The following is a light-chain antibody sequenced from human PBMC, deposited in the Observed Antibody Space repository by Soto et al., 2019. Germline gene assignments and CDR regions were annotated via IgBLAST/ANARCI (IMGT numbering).Light chain of an antibody. V-gene: IGKV4-1*01. Sequence: DIVMTQSPDSLAVSLGERATLSCRSTQSVLSSSNNKKFLAWYQHKRGQPPKLVIYWASTRESGVPDRFRGSGSGTEFTLTISSLQPEDVAVYYCQQYFIAPFTFGQGTRLEI. CDR3: QQYFIAPFT. J-gene: IGKJ5*01. CDR2: WAS. CDR1: QSVLSSSNNKKF.